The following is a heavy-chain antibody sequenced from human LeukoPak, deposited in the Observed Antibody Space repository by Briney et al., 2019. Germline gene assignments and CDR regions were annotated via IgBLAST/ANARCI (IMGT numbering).Heavy chain of an antibody. D-gene: IGHD6-19*01. V-gene: IGHV3-21*01. CDR1: GFTFSSYS. J-gene: IGHJ4*02. CDR2: ISSSSSYI. CDR3: AELLYSSVHSRRTQDY. Sequence: GGSLRLSCAASGFTFSSYSMNWVRQAPGKGLEWVSSISSSSSYIYYADSVKGRFTISRDNAKNSLYLQMNSLRAEDTAVYYCAELLYSSVHSRRTQDYWGQGTLVTVSS.